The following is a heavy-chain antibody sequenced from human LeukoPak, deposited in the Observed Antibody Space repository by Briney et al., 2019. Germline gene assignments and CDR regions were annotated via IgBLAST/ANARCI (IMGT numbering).Heavy chain of an antibody. CDR2: IYYSGST. J-gene: IGHJ6*02. CDR3: ARMVRGLLGYSSGWEDYYYYGMDV. V-gene: IGHV4-59*08. D-gene: IGHD6-19*01. Sequence: KASETLSLTCTVSGGSISSYYWSWIRQPPGKGLEWIGYIYYSGSTNYNPSLKSRVTISVDTSKNQFSLKLSSVTAADTAVYYCARMVRGLLGYSSGWEDYYYYGMDVWGQGTTVTVSS. CDR1: GGSISSYY.